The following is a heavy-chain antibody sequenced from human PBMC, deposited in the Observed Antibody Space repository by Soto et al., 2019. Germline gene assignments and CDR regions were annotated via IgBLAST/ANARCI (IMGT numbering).Heavy chain of an antibody. CDR3: AREGSYSAYNFAHGIQLWSFDF. CDR2: IFSSGST. CDR1: VGSFSSFY. Sequence: LTCIVSVGSFSSFYWSWVRQPAGKGLEWIGRIFSSGSTSFNPSLESRVAMSVDTSKNHFSLNLSSVTAADMAVYYCAREGSYSAYNFAHGIQLWSFDFWGQGALVTVSS. J-gene: IGHJ4*02. V-gene: IGHV4-4*07. D-gene: IGHD5-12*01.